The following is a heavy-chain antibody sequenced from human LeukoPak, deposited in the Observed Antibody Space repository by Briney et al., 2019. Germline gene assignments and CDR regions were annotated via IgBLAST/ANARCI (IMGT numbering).Heavy chain of an antibody. Sequence: GGSLRLSCAASGFTFSSYRMNWVRQAPGKGLEWVSSISSSSTYIHYADSVKGRFTISRDNAKNSLYLQMNSLRAEDTAVYYCARDEYSYGYYYYYMDVWGKGTTVTVSS. CDR2: ISSSSTYI. D-gene: IGHD5-18*01. V-gene: IGHV3-21*01. J-gene: IGHJ6*03. CDR1: GFTFSSYR. CDR3: ARDEYSYGYYYYYMDV.